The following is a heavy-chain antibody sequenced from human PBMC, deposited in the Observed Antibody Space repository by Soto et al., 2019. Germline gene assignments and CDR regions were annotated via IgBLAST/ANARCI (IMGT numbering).Heavy chain of an antibody. CDR1: GDSVSSNSAA. CDR2: TYYRSKWYN. Sequence: PSQTLSLTCAISGDSVSSNSAAWNWIRQSPSRGLEWLGRTYYRSKWYNDYAVSVKSRITINPDTSKNQFSLQLNSVTPEDTAVYYCARGGLLGYCGSNTCHNSFAHWGQGTLVTVSS. V-gene: IGHV6-1*01. CDR3: ARGGLLGYCGSNTCHNSFAH. D-gene: IGHD2-2*01. J-gene: IGHJ4*02.